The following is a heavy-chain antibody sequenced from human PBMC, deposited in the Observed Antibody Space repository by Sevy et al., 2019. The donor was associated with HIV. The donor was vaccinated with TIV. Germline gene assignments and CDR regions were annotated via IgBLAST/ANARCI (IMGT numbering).Heavy chain of an antibody. Sequence: GGSLRLSCAASGFTISEHYVDWVHQAPGKGLEWVGRIRNRPNSYTTEYAASVKGRFTISRDDSRNSVYLQMNSLKTQDSAVYYCVRGPNCGVGGCQQISPYCLDVWGKGATVTVSS. J-gene: IGHJ6*03. CDR2: IRNRPNSYTT. CDR3: VRGPNCGVGGCQQISPYCLDV. CDR1: GFTISEHY. V-gene: IGHV3-72*01. D-gene: IGHD2-15*01.